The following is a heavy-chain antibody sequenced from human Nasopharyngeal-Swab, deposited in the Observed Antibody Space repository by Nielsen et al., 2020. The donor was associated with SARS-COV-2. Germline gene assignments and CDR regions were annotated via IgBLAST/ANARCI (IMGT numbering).Heavy chain of an antibody. D-gene: IGHD4-17*01. Sequence: GGSLRLSCAASGFTFSSYEMNWVRQAPGKGLEWVSYISSSGSTIYYADSVKGRFTISRDNAKNSLYLQMNSLRAEDTAVYYCARVGYGDYGWRGNYYYGMDVWGQGTTVTVS. V-gene: IGHV3-48*03. CDR3: ARVGYGDYGWRGNYYYGMDV. CDR1: GFTFSSYE. CDR2: ISSSGSTI. J-gene: IGHJ6*02.